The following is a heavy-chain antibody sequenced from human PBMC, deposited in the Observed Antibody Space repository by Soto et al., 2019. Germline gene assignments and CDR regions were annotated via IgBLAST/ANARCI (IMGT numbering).Heavy chain of an antibody. CDR2: ISYDGSNK. Sequence: QVQLVESGGGVVQPGRSLRLSCAASGFTFSSYGMHWVRQAPGKGLEWVAVISYDGSNKYYADSVKGRFTISRDNSKNTLYLQMNSLRAEDTAVYYCAKVRSTGGWYRTLLDYWGQGTLVTVSS. CDR3: AKVRSTGGWYRTLLDY. D-gene: IGHD6-19*01. V-gene: IGHV3-30*18. CDR1: GFTFSSYG. J-gene: IGHJ4*02.